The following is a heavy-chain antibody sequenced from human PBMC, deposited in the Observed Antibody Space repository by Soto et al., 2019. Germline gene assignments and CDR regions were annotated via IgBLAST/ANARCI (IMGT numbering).Heavy chain of an antibody. Sequence: SETLALTCTVSGGSISSYYWSWIRQPAGKGLEWIGRIYTSGSTNYNPSLKSRVTMSVDTSKNQFSMKLSSVTAADTAVYYCARDYYDSSGYRENLLDPRGQGTMVTVSS. CDR3: ARDYYDSSGYRENLLDP. CDR1: GGSISSYY. V-gene: IGHV4-4*07. J-gene: IGHJ5*02. CDR2: IYTSGST. D-gene: IGHD3-22*01.